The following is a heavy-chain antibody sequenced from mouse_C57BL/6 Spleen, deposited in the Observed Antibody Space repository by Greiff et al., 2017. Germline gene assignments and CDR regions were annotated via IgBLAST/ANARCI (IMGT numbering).Heavy chain of an antibody. Sequence: DVQRQESGAELVKPGASVKLSCTASGFNIKDYDMHWVKQRTEKGLEWIGRIDPEDGETKYAPTVQGKATITADTSSNTASLQLSSLTSEDTAVYYCARMPPPFDYWGQGTTLTVSS. CDR3: ARMPPPFDY. CDR1: GFNIKDYD. V-gene: IGHV14-2*01. CDR2: IDPEDGET. J-gene: IGHJ2*01.